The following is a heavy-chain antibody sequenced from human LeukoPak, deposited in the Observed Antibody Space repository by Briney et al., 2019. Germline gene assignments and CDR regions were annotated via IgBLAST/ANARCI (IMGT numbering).Heavy chain of an antibody. Sequence: PSETLSLTCTVSGGSISSSSYYWSWIRQPPGKGLEWIGYIYYSGSTKYNPSLQSRATISVDTSKNQFSLNLSSVTAADTAVYYCATSGGGYGSYYYYMDVWGKGTTVTISS. V-gene: IGHV4-61*01. CDR3: ATSGGGYGSYYYYMDV. CDR2: IYYSGST. CDR1: GGSISSSSYY. D-gene: IGHD3-22*01. J-gene: IGHJ6*03.